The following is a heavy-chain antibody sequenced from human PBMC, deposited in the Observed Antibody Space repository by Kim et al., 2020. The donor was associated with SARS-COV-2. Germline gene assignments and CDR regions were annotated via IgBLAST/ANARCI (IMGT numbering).Heavy chain of an antibody. CDR1: GYTFTSYD. Sequence: ASVKVSCKASGYTFTSYDINWVRQATGQGLEWMGWMNPNSGNTGYAQKFQGRVTMTRNTSISTAYMELSSLRCEDTAVYYCARGSTSYYYYYYGMDVWGQGTTVTVSS. J-gene: IGHJ6*02. CDR2: MNPNSGNT. V-gene: IGHV1-8*01. CDR3: ARGSTSYYYYYYGMDV.